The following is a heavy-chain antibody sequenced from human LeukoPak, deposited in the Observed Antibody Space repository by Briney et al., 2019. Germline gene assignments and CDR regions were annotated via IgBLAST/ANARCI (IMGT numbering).Heavy chain of an antibody. J-gene: IGHJ4*02. D-gene: IGHD3-16*01. CDR2: VSASGFTT. Sequence: GGSLRLSCAAAGFIFSNYVKYWVRQAPGQGLDLVSVVSASGFTTDYADSVKSRFTISRDNSKNTLYLQMNSLRAEDTAVYYCAKGGRGTYYADSWGQGTLVTVSS. V-gene: IGHV3-23*01. CDR3: AKGGRGTYYADS. CDR1: GFIFSNYV.